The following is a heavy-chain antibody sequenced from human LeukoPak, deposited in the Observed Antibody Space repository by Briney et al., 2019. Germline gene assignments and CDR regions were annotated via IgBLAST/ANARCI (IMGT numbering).Heavy chain of an antibody. CDR2: IYYSGST. D-gene: IGHD1-26*01. CDR3: ARNPWVGYFDY. J-gene: IGHJ4*02. V-gene: IGHV4-59*01. CDR1: GGSISTYY. Sequence: SETLSLTCTVGGSISTYYWGWIRQPPGKGLEWIGYIYYSGSTNYNPSLKSRVTISVDTSKNQFSLKLSSVTAADTAVYYCARNPWVGYFDYWGQGTLVTVSS.